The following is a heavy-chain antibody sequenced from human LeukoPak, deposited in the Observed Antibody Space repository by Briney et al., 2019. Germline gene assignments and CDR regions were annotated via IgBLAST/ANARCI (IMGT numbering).Heavy chain of an antibody. J-gene: IGHJ4*02. D-gene: IGHD1-26*01. CDR3: ARPSDWWELLRLDY. Sequence: ASAKVSCKASGYTFTGYYMHWVRQAPGQGLELMGRINPNSGGTNYAQKFQGRVTMTRDTSISTAYMELSRLRSDDTAVYYCARPSDWWELLRLDYWGQGTLVTVSS. V-gene: IGHV1-2*06. CDR2: INPNSGGT. CDR1: GYTFTGYY.